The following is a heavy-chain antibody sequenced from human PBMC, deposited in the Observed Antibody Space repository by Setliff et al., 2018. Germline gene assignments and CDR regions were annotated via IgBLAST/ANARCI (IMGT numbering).Heavy chain of an antibody. CDR1: GGSISSSNW. CDR3: ARDEGSSYFYGMDV. CDR2: IYYSGST. Sequence: SETLSLTCAVSGGSISSSNWWSWVRQPPGKGLEWIGYIYYSGSTNYNPSLKSRVTISVDTSKNQFSLKLSSVTAADTAVYYCARDEGSSYFYGMDVWGQGTTVTVSS. V-gene: IGHV4-4*02. D-gene: IGHD6-13*01. J-gene: IGHJ6*02.